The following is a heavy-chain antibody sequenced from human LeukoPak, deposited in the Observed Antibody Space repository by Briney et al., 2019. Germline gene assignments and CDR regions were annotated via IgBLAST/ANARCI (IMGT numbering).Heavy chain of an antibody. Sequence: PGGSLRLSCAASGFTFSSYEMNWVRQAPGKGLEWVSYISSSGSTIYYADSVKGRFTISRDNAKNSLYLQMNSLRAEDTAVYYCARKRLSSYSSSWYWFDPWGQGTLVTVSS. V-gene: IGHV3-48*03. CDR2: ISSSGSTI. D-gene: IGHD6-13*01. CDR3: ARKRLSSYSSSWYWFDP. CDR1: GFTFSSYE. J-gene: IGHJ5*02.